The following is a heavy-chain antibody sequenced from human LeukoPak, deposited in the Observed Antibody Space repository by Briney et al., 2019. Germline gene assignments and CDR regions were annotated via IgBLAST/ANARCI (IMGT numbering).Heavy chain of an antibody. CDR3: ARDGPQLRPPLTHLFDY. J-gene: IGHJ4*02. V-gene: IGHV3-21*01. Sequence: PGGSLRLSCAASGFTFSTYAISWVRQAPGKGLEWVSCISSTSNYIFYAVSVRGRFTISRDNAKNSLYLQMDSLRAEDTAVYYCARDGPQLRPPLTHLFDYWGQGTLVTVSS. CDR1: GFTFSTYA. D-gene: IGHD4-17*01. CDR2: ISSTSNYI.